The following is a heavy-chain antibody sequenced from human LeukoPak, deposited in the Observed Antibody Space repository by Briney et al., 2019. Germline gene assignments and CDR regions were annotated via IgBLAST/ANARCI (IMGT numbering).Heavy chain of an antibody. J-gene: IGHJ4*02. CDR2: IYHSGST. CDR3: AREHDYGDYALVYFDY. D-gene: IGHD4-17*01. CDR1: GYSISSGYY. V-gene: IGHV4-38-2*02. Sequence: SETLSLTCTVSGYSISSGYYWGWIRQPPGKGLEWIGSIYHSGSTYYNPSLKSRVTISVDTSKNQFPLKLSSVTAADTAVYYCAREHDYGDYALVYFDYWGQGTLVTVSS.